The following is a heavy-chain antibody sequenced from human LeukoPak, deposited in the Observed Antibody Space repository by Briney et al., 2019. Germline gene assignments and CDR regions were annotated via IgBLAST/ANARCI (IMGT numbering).Heavy chain of an antibody. CDR1: GGSFSGYY. CDR2: ISHTGLT. V-gene: IGHV4-34*01. D-gene: IGHD1-1*01. Sequence: PSETLSLTCAVYGGSFSGYYWTFIRQTPGKGLEWIGEISHTGLTGSNPSLKSRVTIFVDSSKKQFSLRMTSVTAADTGVYYCARVPDITARPCDTWGPGTLVTVSS. J-gene: IGHJ5*02. CDR3: ARVPDITARPCDT.